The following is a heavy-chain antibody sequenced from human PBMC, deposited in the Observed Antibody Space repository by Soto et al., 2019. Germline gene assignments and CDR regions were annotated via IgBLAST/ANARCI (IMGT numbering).Heavy chain of an antibody. D-gene: IGHD3-22*01. CDR2: IYWNDDK. CDR3: AQGYYDSSGYYLHFDY. Sequence: GLDLEWLALIYWNDDKRYSPSLKSRLTITKDTSKNQVVLTMTNMDPVDTATYYCAQGYYDSSGYYLHFDYWGQGTLVTVSS. J-gene: IGHJ4*02. V-gene: IGHV2-5*01.